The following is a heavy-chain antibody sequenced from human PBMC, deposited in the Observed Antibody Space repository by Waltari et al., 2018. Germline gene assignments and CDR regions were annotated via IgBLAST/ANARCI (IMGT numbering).Heavy chain of an antibody. V-gene: IGHV3-23*01. CDR1: ALTFSTYV. D-gene: IGHD2-2*02. Sequence: EVQLMESGGGLVQPGGSLRLSCSASALTFSTYVINWVRRAPGDGLEWVCSSSGSGAEWYSESVRGLFTISRDNPKNTVFLQMNSLRVEDTALYYCAKDDRYPDDVFGLWGLGTMVTVSS. CDR2: SSGSGAE. CDR3: AKDDRYPDDVFGL. J-gene: IGHJ3*01.